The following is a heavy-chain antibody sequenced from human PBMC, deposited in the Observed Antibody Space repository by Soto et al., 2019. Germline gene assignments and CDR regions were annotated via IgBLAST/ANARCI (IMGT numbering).Heavy chain of an antibody. CDR1: GGSVRSYY. CDR3: ARDNKYYDFWSGYLAYYYMDV. V-gene: IGHV4-59*02. CDR2: IYYSGST. D-gene: IGHD3-3*01. Sequence: SETPALTCTVSGGSVRSYYWSWIRQPPGKGLEWIGYIYYSGSTNYNPSLKSRVTISVDTSKNQFSLKLSSVTAADTAVYYCARDNKYYDFWSGYLAYYYMDVWGKGTTVTVSS. J-gene: IGHJ6*03.